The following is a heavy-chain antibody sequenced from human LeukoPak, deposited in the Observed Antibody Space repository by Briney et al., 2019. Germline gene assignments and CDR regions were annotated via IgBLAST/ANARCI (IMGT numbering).Heavy chain of an antibody. CDR1: GDTFTNYG. Sequence: ASVRVSCKASGDTFTNYGINWARQAPGQRPEWTGWFSTYNGDTKYAQKLKGRLTLTADTLKTTAYMELRTLISDDTATYYCAIGQGVITWGGADVYDVWGQGTTVIVSS. CDR2: FSTYNGDT. V-gene: IGHV1-18*01. D-gene: IGHD3-16*01. J-gene: IGHJ3*01. CDR3: AIGQGVITWGGADVYDV.